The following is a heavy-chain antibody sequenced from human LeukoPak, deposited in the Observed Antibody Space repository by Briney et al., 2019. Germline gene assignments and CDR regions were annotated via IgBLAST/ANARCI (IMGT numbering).Heavy chain of an antibody. J-gene: IGHJ3*02. D-gene: IGHD3-22*01. V-gene: IGHV1-69*05. Sequence: SVKVSCKASGGTFSSYAISWVRQAPGQGLEWMGGIIPIFGTANYAQKFQGRVTITTDESTSTAYMELSSLRSEDTAVCYCAREGMRGYYDSSGYYWSNAFDIWGQGTMVTVSS. CDR2: IIPIFGTA. CDR3: AREGMRGYYDSSGYYWSNAFDI. CDR1: GGTFSSYA.